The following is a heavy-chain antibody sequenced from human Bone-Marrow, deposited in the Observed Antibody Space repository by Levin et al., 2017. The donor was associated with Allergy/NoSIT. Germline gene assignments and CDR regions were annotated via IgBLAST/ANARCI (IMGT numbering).Heavy chain of an antibody. J-gene: IGHJ6*02. V-gene: IGHV4-34*01. CDR1: GGSFSGYY. Sequence: SETLSLTCAVYGGSFSGYYWSWIRQPPGKGLEWIGEINHSGSTNYNPSLKSRVTISVDTSKNQFSLKLSSVTAADTAVYYCARGRPPANDDGDYGYYYDGMDGWGQGTTVTVS. CDR3: ARGRPPANDDGDYGYYYDGMDG. CDR2: INHSGST. D-gene: IGHD4-17*01.